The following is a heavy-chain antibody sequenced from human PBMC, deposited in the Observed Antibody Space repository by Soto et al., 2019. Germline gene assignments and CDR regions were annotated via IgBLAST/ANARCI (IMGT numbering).Heavy chain of an antibody. CDR2: LSGSGSSI. CDR3: AKDFAVVVPAAAQGMDV. J-gene: IGHJ6*02. Sequence: PGGSLRLSCAASGFTFRSYAMTWVRQAPGKGLEWVSSLSGSGSSIYYADSVKGRFIIFRDNSKNALYLQMNSLRVDDTAVYYCAKDFAVVVPAAAQGMDVWGQGTTVTVSS. D-gene: IGHD2-2*01. V-gene: IGHV3-23*01. CDR1: GFTFRSYA.